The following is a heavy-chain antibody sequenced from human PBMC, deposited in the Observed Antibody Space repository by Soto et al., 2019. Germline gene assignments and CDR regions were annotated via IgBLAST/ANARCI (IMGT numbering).Heavy chain of an antibody. CDR3: AKDISSYSGGYTYYFDC. J-gene: IGHJ4*02. Sequence: GGALRLSCTASGFTFRSYAMSWVRQAPGKGLEWVSLISGSGGGTYYADSVKGRFTISRDNSNNTLFLQMNSLRLEDTAVYYCAKDISSYSGGYTYYFDCWGQGTLVTVSS. CDR1: GFTFRSYA. D-gene: IGHD1-26*01. V-gene: IGHV3-23*01. CDR2: ISGSGGGT.